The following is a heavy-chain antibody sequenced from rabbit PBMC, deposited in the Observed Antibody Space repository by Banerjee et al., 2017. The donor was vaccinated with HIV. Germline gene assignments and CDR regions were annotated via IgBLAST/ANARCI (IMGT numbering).Heavy chain of an antibody. CDR2: INTSSGHS. CDR1: GFSFSNKYV. Sequence: QEQLEESGGDLVKPEGSLKLTCTASGFSFSNKYVMCWVRQAPGKGLEWIGCINTSSGHSVYASWAKGRSSISTTSSTTVHLQIASLTASYTATYFCGRDPDGDACYGSLAFWGPGTLVTVS. V-gene: IGHV1S45*01. CDR3: GRDPDGDACYGSLAF. J-gene: IGHJ4*02. D-gene: IGHD6-1*01.